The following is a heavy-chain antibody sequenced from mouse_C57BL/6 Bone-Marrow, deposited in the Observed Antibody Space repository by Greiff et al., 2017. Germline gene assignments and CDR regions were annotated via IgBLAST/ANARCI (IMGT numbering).Heavy chain of an antibody. CDR3: ARGGARDY. V-gene: IGHV1-55*01. Sequence: QVQLQQPGAELVKPGASVKMSCKASGYTFTSYWITWVKQRPGQGLEWIGDIYPGSGSTNYNEKFKSKATLTVETSSSTAYMQLSSLTSEDSAIYYCARGGARDYWGQGTSVTVSS. CDR2: IYPGSGST. CDR1: GYTFTSYW. J-gene: IGHJ4*01.